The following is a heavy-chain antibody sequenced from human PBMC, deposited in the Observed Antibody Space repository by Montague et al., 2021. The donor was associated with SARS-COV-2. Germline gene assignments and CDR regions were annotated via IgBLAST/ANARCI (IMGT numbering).Heavy chain of an antibody. CDR1: GGSISSYY. J-gene: IGHJ3*02. V-gene: IGHV4-59*01. CDR2: IYYSGST. CDR3: ARGSGWMGNAFDI. D-gene: IGHD6-19*01. Sequence: SETLSLTCTVSGGSISSYYWSWIRQPPGKGLEWIGNIYYSGSTXXXPSXXSRVTISVDTSKNQFSLKLSSVTAADTAVYYCARGSGWMGNAFDIWGQGTMVTVSS.